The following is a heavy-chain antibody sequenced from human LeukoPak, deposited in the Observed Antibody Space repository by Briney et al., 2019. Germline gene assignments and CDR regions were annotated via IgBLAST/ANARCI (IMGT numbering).Heavy chain of an antibody. CDR3: ATRGGYSYSDAFDI. Sequence: PGASLQISCKGSGSIFTSYWIGWVRQLPGKGLEWMGIIYPGDSDTRYSPSFQGQVTISADKSISTAYLQWSSLKASDTAMYYCATRGGYSYSDAFDIWGQGTMVTVSS. CDR1: GSIFTSYW. CDR2: IYPGDSDT. V-gene: IGHV5-51*01. D-gene: IGHD5-18*01. J-gene: IGHJ3*02.